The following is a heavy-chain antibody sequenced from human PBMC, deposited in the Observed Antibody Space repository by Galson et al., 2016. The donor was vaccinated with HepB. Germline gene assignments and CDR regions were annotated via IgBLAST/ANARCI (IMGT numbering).Heavy chain of an antibody. CDR3: AREATPRTNWWDYYYYHGMDV. CDR1: GYTFNTYY. J-gene: IGHJ6*02. Sequence: SVKVSCKASGYTFNTYYMHWVRQAPGQGLEWMGMINPSGDATSYAQKFQGRVTMTRDTSTSTVSMELSNLRSEDTAVYYCAREATPRTNWWDYYYYHGMDVWGQGTTVIVSS. CDR2: INPSGDAT. D-gene: IGHD2-8*02. V-gene: IGHV1-46*02.